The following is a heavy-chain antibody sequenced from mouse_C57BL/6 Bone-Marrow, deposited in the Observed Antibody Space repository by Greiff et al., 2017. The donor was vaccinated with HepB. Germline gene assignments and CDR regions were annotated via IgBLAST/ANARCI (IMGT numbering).Heavy chain of an antibody. Sequence: VMLVESGAELARPGASVKLSCKASGYTFTSYGISWVKQRTGQGLEWIGEIYPRSGNTYYNEKFKGKATLTADKSSSTAYMELRSLTSEDSAVYFCARGFYYYGSSPFAYWGQGTLVTVSA. CDR3: ARGFYYYGSSPFAY. D-gene: IGHD1-1*01. J-gene: IGHJ3*01. CDR2: IYPRSGNT. V-gene: IGHV1-81*01. CDR1: GYTFTSYG.